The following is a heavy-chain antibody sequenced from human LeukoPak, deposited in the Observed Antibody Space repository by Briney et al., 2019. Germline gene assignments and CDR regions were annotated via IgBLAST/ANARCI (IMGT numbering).Heavy chain of an antibody. J-gene: IGHJ6*02. CDR2: IIPIFGTA. CDR1: GGTFSSYA. CDR3: ARPIPDIVVVPAAPYYYYGMDV. V-gene: IGHV1-69*13. Sequence: ASVKVSCKASGGTFSSYALSWVRQAPGQGLEWMGGIIPIFGTANYTEKFQGRLTITADESTSTTYMELSSLRSEDTAVYYCARPIPDIVVVPAAPYYYYGMDVWGQGTTVTVSS. D-gene: IGHD2-2*01.